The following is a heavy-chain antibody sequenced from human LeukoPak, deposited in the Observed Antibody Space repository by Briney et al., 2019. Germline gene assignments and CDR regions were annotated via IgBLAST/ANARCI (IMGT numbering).Heavy chain of an antibody. CDR2: IYTSGST. Sequence: SVTLSLTCTVSGGSISSYYWSWIPQPAGKGLEWIGRIYTSGSTNYNPSLKSRVTISVDKSKNQFSLKLSSVTAADTAVYYCARVQGYYFCMDVWGKGTTVTVSS. V-gene: IGHV4-4*07. J-gene: IGHJ6*03. CDR3: ARVQGYYFCMDV. CDR1: GGSISSYY.